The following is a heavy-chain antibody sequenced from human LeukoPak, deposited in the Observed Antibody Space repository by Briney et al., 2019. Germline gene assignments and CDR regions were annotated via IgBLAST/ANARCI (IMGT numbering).Heavy chain of an antibody. D-gene: IGHD2-21*02. J-gene: IGHJ4*02. CDR1: GFTFSNYA. CDR2: MSGSGDST. V-gene: IGHV3-23*01. CDR3: AKGRGSVTAALDY. Sequence: GGSLRLSCAASGFTFSNYAMSWVRQAPGKGLEWVSGMSGSGDSTDYADSVKGRFAISRDNSENSFYLQMNSLRVEDTAVYLGAKGRGSVTAALDYWGQGTLVTVFS.